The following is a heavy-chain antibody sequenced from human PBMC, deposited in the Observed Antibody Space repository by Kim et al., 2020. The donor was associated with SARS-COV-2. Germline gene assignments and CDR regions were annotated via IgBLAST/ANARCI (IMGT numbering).Heavy chain of an antibody. D-gene: IGHD3-10*01. V-gene: IGHV4-59*08. Sequence: NPHLQSRVTISVATSKNQFSMKLSSVTAADTAVYYCVGLGNYYYYGMDVWGQGTTVTVSS. J-gene: IGHJ6*02. CDR3: VGLGNYYYYGMDV.